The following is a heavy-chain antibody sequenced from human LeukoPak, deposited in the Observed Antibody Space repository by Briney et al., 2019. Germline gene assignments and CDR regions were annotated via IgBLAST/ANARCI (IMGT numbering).Heavy chain of an antibody. CDR2: ISWDSGSI. CDR3: AKDLYCSSTSCYRNWFDP. D-gene: IGHD2-2*02. V-gene: IGHV3-9*01. CDR1: GFTFDDYA. Sequence: PGRSLRLSCAASGFTFDDYAMHWVRQAPGKGLEWVSGISWDSGSIGYADSVKGRFTISRDNAKNSLYLQMNSLRAEDTASYYCAKDLYCSSTSCYRNWFDPWGQGTLVTVSS. J-gene: IGHJ5*02.